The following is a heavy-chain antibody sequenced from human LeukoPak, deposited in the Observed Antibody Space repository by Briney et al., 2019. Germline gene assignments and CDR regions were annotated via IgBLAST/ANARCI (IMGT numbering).Heavy chain of an antibody. CDR2: FDPEDGET. V-gene: IGHV1-24*01. Sequence: ASVKVSCKVSGYTLTELSMHWVRQAPGKGLEWMGGFDPEDGETIYAQKFQGRVTMTEDTSTDTAYMELSSLRSEDTAVYYCARDCSSTSCYAFDFDYWGQGTLVTVSS. CDR1: GYTLTELS. D-gene: IGHD2-2*01. J-gene: IGHJ4*02. CDR3: ARDCSSTSCYAFDFDY.